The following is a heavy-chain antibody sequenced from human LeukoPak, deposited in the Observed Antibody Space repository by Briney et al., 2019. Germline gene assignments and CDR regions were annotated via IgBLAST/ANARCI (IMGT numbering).Heavy chain of an antibody. V-gene: IGHV3-33*01. Sequence: GGSLRLSCAASGFVFSSSGMHWVRQAPGKGLEWVAVIWYDGSNKYSADSVKGRFTISRDNSKNTLYLQMNSLRAEDTAVYYCARDGGTSHFDYWGQGTLVSVSS. D-gene: IGHD4-23*01. CDR3: ARDGGTSHFDY. CDR2: IWYDGSNK. J-gene: IGHJ4*02. CDR1: GFVFSSSG.